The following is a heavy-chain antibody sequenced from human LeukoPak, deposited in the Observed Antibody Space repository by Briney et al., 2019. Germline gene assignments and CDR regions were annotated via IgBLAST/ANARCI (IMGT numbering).Heavy chain of an antibody. CDR3: AGSSLYGGFDP. CDR2: IYTGGST. J-gene: IGHJ5*02. Sequence: GGSLRLSCAASGFTVSSNYMSWVRQAPGKGLEWVSVIYTGGSTCYADSVKGRFTISRDNSKNTLYLQMNSLRAEDTAVYYCAGSSLYGGFDPWGQGTLVTVSS. D-gene: IGHD6-13*01. CDR1: GFTVSSNY. V-gene: IGHV3-66*01.